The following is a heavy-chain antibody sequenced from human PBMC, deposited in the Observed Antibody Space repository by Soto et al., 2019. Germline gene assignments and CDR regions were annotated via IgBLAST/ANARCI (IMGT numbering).Heavy chain of an antibody. CDR1: GFTFDDYA. J-gene: IGHJ4*02. CDR2: ISWNSGNI. CDR3: VRSKGGYSYGTPFDY. D-gene: IGHD5-18*01. Sequence: EVQLEESGGALVQPGRSLRLSCAASGFTFDDYAMHWVRQVLGKGLEWVSSISWNSGNIGYADSVKGRFTTSRDNAKNSLYLQMNSLRPEDTALYYCVRSKGGYSYGTPFDYWGQRTLVTVSS. V-gene: IGHV3-9*01.